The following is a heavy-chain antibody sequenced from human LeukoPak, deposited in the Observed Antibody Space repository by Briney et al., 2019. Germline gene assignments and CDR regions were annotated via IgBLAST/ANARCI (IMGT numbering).Heavy chain of an antibody. J-gene: IGHJ4*02. V-gene: IGHV3-7*01. CDR2: IKQDGSES. D-gene: IGHD1-26*01. Sequence: GSLRLSCAVSGFSFINHWMSWVRQPAGKRREWVANIKQDGSESYYVGSVKGRFTISRDNAKNTLYLQMNSLRAEDTAGYYCARGYSGSYYGSTDFDYWGQGTLVTVSS. CDR1: GFSFINHW. CDR3: ARGYSGSYYGSTDFDY.